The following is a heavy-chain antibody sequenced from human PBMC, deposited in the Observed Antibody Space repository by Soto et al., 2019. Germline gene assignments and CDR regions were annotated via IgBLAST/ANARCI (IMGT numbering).Heavy chain of an antibody. CDR3: ARGHGQWLVLGYYYGMDV. Sequence: GGSLRLSCAASGFTFSSYAMHWVRQAPGKGLEWVAVIWYDGSNKYYADSVKGRFTISRDNSKNTLYLQMNSLRAEDTAVYYCARGHGQWLVLGYYYGMDVWGQGTTVTVSS. V-gene: IGHV3-33*08. CDR2: IWYDGSNK. CDR1: GFTFSSYA. D-gene: IGHD6-19*01. J-gene: IGHJ6*02.